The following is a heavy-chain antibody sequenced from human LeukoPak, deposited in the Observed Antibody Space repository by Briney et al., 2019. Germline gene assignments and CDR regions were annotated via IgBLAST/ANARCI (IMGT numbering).Heavy chain of an antibody. CDR1: GFTFSSYG. V-gene: IGHV3-30*02. D-gene: IGHD3-10*02. CDR2: IQKDGSYE. J-gene: IGHJ4*02. CDR3: AKDLPVLEY. Sequence: PGRSLRLSCAASGFTFSSYGMHWARQAPGKGLQWVAFIQKDGSYEYYTDSVRGRFTISRDNSKNTVYLQMNTLTTEDTAIYYCAKDLPVLEYWGQGTLVTVSS.